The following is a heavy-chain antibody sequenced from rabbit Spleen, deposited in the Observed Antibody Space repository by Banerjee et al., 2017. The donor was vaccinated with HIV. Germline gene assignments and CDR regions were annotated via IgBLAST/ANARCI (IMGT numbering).Heavy chain of an antibody. Sequence: QEQLVESGGGLVQPEGSLTLTCTASGFSFSSSYYMCWVRQAPGKGLEWIACIYGGSSGSTYYASWAKGRFTISKTSSTTVTLQMTSLTAADTATYFCARGTGNTGYGYVYFDLWGPGTLVTVS. D-gene: IGHD6-1*01. CDR1: GFSFSSSYY. V-gene: IGHV1S45*01. J-gene: IGHJ4*01. CDR2: IYGGSSGST. CDR3: ARGTGNTGYGYVYFDL.